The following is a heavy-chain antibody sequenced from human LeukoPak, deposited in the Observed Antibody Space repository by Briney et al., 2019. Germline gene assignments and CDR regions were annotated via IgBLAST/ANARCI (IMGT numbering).Heavy chain of an antibody. CDR2: ISYGGSNK. CDR1: GFXFSSYG. CDR3: AKDRSSGGGMDV. Sequence: PGRSLRLSCAASGFXFSSYGIHWVRQAPGKGLEWVAVISYGGSNKYYADSVKGRFTISRDNSKNTLYLQMNSLRAEDTAVYYCAKDRSSGGGMDVWGQGTTVTVSS. V-gene: IGHV3-30*18. J-gene: IGHJ6*02. D-gene: IGHD6-19*01.